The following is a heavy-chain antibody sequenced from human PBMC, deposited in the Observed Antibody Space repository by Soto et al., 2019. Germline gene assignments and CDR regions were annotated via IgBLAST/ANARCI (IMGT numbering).Heavy chain of an antibody. Sequence: QVQLQESGPGLVEPSETLSLTCAVSGVSVSSDNWWGWVRQPPGKGLEWIGEISHTGSTNYNPSLESRVTLSLDNSQNPISLKLRSVTAADTAVYYCMRPYFYYMDVWGKGTSVTVSS. V-gene: IGHV4-4*02. CDR2: ISHTGST. CDR3: MRPYFYYMDV. J-gene: IGHJ6*03. CDR1: GVSVSSDNW.